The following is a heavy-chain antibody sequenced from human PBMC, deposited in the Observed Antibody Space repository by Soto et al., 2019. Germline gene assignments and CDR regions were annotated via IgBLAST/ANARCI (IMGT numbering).Heavy chain of an antibody. CDR2: ISPYNGHT. J-gene: IGHJ6*02. V-gene: IGHV1-18*01. CDR1: GYSFTSYG. CDR3: ARDLTIVPATHPRLENYGMDV. D-gene: IGHD2-2*01. Sequence: QVQLVQSAGEVKKPGASVKVSCKASGYSFTSYGISWVRRAPGQGLEWMGWISPYNGHTQFVERFQGRVTMTTDTSTKTAYMELRNLRSDDTAHYYCARDLTIVPATHPRLENYGMDVWGQGTTVIFS.